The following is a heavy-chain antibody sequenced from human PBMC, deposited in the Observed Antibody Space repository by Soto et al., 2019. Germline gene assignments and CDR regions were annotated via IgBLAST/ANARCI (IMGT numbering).Heavy chain of an antibody. D-gene: IGHD3-10*01. V-gene: IGHV3-23*01. CDR3: AKDPDYYGSGTEYYFVY. CDR1: AFAFSSYA. CDR2: ISGSGGST. J-gene: IGHJ4*02. Sequence: GGDMRLSCAASAFAFSSYAMIWVRQAPGKGLEWVSAISGSGGSTYYDDSVKGRFTTFRDNSKNTLYLQMNSLRAEDTAVYYCAKDPDYYGSGTEYYFVYWGQGTLVTVSS.